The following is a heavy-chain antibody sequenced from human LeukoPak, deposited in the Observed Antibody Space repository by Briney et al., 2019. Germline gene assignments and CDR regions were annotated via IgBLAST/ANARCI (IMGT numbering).Heavy chain of an antibody. CDR2: IYYSGST. V-gene: IGHV4-59*01. Sequence: SETLSLTCTVSGGSISSYYWSWIRQPPGKGLEWIGYIYYSGSTNYNPSLKSRVTISVDTSKNQFSLKLSSVTAADTAVYYCARNTVTTGGYYGMDVWGQGTTVNVSS. CDR3: ARNTVTTGGYYGMDV. CDR1: GGSISSYY. D-gene: IGHD4-17*01. J-gene: IGHJ6*02.